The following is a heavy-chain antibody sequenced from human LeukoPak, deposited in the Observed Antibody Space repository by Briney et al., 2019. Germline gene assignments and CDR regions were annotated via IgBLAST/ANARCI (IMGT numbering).Heavy chain of an antibody. CDR3: ARGGLWFGELYEYYFDY. CDR2: IYYSGST. CDR1: GGSISSYY. J-gene: IGHJ4*02. D-gene: IGHD3-10*01. V-gene: IGHV4-59*01. Sequence: SETLSLTCTVSGGSISSYYWSWIRQPPGKGLEWIGYIYYSGSTNYNPSLKSRVTISVDTSKNQFSLKLSSVTAADTAVHYCARGGLWFGELYEYYFDYWGQGTLVTVSS.